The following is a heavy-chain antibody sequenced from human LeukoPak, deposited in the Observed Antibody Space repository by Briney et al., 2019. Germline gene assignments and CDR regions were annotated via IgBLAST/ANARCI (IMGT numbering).Heavy chain of an antibody. CDR2: FDPEDGET. J-gene: IGHJ6*02. CDR3: ARDRVDPSYYYYYGMDV. V-gene: IGHV1-24*01. CDR1: GYTLTELS. D-gene: IGHD2-15*01. Sequence: ASVKVSCKVSGYTLTELSMHWVRQAPGKGLEWMGGFDPEDGETIYAQKFQGRVTMTTDTSTSTAYMELRSLRSDDTAVYYCARDRVDPSYYYYYGMDVWGQGTTVTVSS.